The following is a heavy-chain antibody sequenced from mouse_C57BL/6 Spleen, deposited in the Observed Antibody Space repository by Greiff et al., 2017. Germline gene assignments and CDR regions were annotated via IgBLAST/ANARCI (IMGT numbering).Heavy chain of an antibody. J-gene: IGHJ4*01. CDR1: GFSLTSYG. D-gene: IGHD5-2*01. CDR2: IWSDGST. Sequence: QVQLKESGPGLVAPLQSLSITCTVSGFSLTSYGVHWVRQPPGKGLEWLVVIWSDGSTTYNSALKSRLSISKDNSKSQFFLQMNSLQTDDTAMYYCARQGIPDNARDYWGQGTSVTVSS. V-gene: IGHV2-6-1*01. CDR3: ARQGIPDNARDY.